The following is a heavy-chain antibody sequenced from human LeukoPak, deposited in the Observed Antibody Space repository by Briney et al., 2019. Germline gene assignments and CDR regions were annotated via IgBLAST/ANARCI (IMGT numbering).Heavy chain of an antibody. CDR3: ATGKAVAGFLGY. J-gene: IGHJ4*02. Sequence: GGSLRLSCAASGFTFDNYAMTWVRQAPGRGLEWISTISGSGYTTYYADFVKGRFTISRDNSKNTLDLQMNSLRAEDTAVYYCATGKAVAGFLGYWGQGTLVTVSS. CDR2: ISGSGYTT. V-gene: IGHV3-23*01. D-gene: IGHD6-19*01. CDR1: GFTFDNYA.